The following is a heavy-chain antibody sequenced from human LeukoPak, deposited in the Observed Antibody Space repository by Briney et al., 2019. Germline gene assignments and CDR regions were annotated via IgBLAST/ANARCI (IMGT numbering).Heavy chain of an antibody. D-gene: IGHD5-18*01. CDR1: GFTFSDYN. CDR3: AKAYSYGLNYVWF. V-gene: IGHV3-23*01. J-gene: IGHJ4*02. CDR2: ISGSGGST. Sequence: GGSLRLSCAASGFTFSDYNMNWLRQAPGKGLEWVSAISGSGGSTYYADSVKGRFTISRDNSKNTLYLQMNSLRAEDTAVYYCAKAYSYGLNYVWFWGQGTLVTASS.